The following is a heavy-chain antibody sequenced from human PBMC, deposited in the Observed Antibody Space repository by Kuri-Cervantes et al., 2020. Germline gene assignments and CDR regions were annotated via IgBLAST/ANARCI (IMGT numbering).Heavy chain of an antibody. Sequence: GESLKISCAASGFTFSSYSMNWVRQAPGRGLEWVALISHDGSNNYYSDSVKGRFTISRDNSRNTLYLQMNSLRAEDTAVYHCARVLDTYCIDVWGKGTTVTVSS. D-gene: IGHD5-18*01. CDR3: ARVLDTYCIDV. V-gene: IGHV3-30*05. J-gene: IGHJ6*03. CDR1: GFTFSSYS. CDR2: ISHDGSNN.